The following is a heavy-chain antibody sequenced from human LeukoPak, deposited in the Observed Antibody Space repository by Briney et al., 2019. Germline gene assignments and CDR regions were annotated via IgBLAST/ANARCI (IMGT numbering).Heavy chain of an antibody. CDR3: AKRPLYYFDS. Sequence: GGSLRLSCAASGFTFSSYGMHWVRQAPGKGLEWVSAISSGGGSTYYADSVKGRFTISRDNSKNTLYLQMDSLRAEDTAVYYCAKRPLYYFDSWGQGTLVTVSS. J-gene: IGHJ4*02. V-gene: IGHV3-23*01. CDR2: ISSGGGST. CDR1: GFTFSSYG.